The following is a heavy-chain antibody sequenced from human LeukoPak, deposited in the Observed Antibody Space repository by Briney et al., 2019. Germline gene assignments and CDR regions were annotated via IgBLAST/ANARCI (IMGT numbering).Heavy chain of an antibody. CDR1: GGSISSNY. Sequence: PSETLSLTCIVSGGSISSNYWSWILQPPGKGLEWIGHIYYSGSTNYNPSLKRRVTISIDTSKNQFSLKLSSVTAADTAVYYCASGGYCSSNSCYPNWFDPWGQGTLVTVSS. J-gene: IGHJ5*02. D-gene: IGHD2-2*01. V-gene: IGHV4-59*01. CDR2: IYYSGST. CDR3: ASGGYCSSNSCYPNWFDP.